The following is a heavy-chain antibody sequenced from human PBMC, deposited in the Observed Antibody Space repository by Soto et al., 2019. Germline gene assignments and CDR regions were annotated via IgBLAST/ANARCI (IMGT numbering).Heavy chain of an antibody. Sequence: TLSLTCAISGDSVSSNSAAWNWIRQSPSRGLEWLGRTYYRSKWYNDYAVSVKSRITINPDTSKNQFSLQLNSVTPEDTAVYYCARSRSDGGRYSSSPYYGMDVWGQGTTVTVSS. J-gene: IGHJ6*02. D-gene: IGHD6-6*01. CDR1: GDSVSSNSAA. CDR3: ARSRSDGGRYSSSPYYGMDV. V-gene: IGHV6-1*01. CDR2: TYYRSKWYN.